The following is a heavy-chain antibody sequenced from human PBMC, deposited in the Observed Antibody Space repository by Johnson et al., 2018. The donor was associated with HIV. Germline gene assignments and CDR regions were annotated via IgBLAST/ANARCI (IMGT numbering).Heavy chain of an antibody. Sequence: MLLVESGGGLVKPGGSLRLSCAASGFTFSSYAMNWVRQATGRGLEWVSAITVYYAASVKGRFTISRDNAKNSVYLQMNSLEAEDTAVYYCARAPEVRGVDAFDVWGQGTVVTVSS. CDR2: ITV. CDR1: GFTFSSYA. D-gene: IGHD3-10*01. J-gene: IGHJ3*01. CDR3: ARAPEVRGVDAFDV. V-gene: IGHV3-69-1*01.